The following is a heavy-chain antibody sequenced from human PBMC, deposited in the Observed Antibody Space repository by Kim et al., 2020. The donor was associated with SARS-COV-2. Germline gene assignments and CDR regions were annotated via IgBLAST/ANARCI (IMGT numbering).Heavy chain of an antibody. J-gene: IGHJ4*02. CDR2: ISTTSHYI. D-gene: IGHD1-26*01. V-gene: IGHV3-11*03. CDR3: AGRGTMGAGGFPR. CDR1: GFSFSDYY. Sequence: GGSLRLSCAASGFSFSDYYMSWIRQAPGKGPEWVSYISTTSHYITYADSVKGRFTISRDNAKNSLYLQMNRLRVEDSAVYYCAGRGTMGAGGFPRWGQGT.